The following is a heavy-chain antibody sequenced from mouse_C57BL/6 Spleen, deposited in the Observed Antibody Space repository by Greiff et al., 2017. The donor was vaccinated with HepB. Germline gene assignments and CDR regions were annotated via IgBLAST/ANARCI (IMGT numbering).Heavy chain of an antibody. D-gene: IGHD2-3*01. J-gene: IGHJ3*01. CDR2: IYPGDGDT. CDR1: GYAFSSSW. Sequence: QVQLQQSGPELVKPGASVKISCKASGYAFSSSWMNWVKQRPGKGLEWIGRIYPGDGDTNYNGKFKGKATLTADKSSSTAYMQLSSLTSEDSAVYFCARDYDGYLFFAYWGQGTLVTVSA. CDR3: ARDYDGYLFFAY. V-gene: IGHV1-82*01.